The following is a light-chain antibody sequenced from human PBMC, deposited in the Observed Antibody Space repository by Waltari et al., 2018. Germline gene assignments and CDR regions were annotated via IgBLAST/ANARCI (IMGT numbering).Light chain of an antibody. CDR2: WAS. CDR3: QKYYSTPLP. J-gene: IGKJ4*01. CDR1: QSVLHSSNNKNY. Sequence: DIVMTQSPDSLAVSLGGRATINCKSSQSVLHSSNNKNYLAWYQQKPGQPPKLRISWASTRESGVPARFSGSGSGTAFNLTLSSMQAEDVAVYYCQKYYSTPLPLGGATTVALK. V-gene: IGKV4-1*01.